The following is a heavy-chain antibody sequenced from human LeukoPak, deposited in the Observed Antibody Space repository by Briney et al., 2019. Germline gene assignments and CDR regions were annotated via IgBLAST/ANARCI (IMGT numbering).Heavy chain of an antibody. Sequence: PGGSLRLSCAASGFTFSSYWMSWVRQAPGKGLEWVANIKQDGSEKYYVDSVKGRFTISRDNAKNSLYLQMNSLRAEDTAVYYCARRQQLLPGSGAEYFQHWGQGTLVTVSS. CDR1: GFTFSSYW. V-gene: IGHV3-7*01. CDR3: ARRQQLLPGSGAEYFQH. CDR2: IKQDGSEK. D-gene: IGHD6-13*01. J-gene: IGHJ1*01.